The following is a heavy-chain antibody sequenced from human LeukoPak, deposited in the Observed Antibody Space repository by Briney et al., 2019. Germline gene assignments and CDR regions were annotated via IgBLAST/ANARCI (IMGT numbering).Heavy chain of an antibody. CDR1: GGTISSYS. CDR2: IYTSGGT. V-gene: IGHV4-4*09. CDR3: ARLENMGNSYYYMDV. Sequence: SETLFLSCTVSGGTISSYSWSWIRQPPGKGLEWIWYIYTSGGTKYNPSLKSRVTISVDTSKNQFSLKLSSVTAADTAVYYWARLENMGNSYYYMDVWGKGTTVAVSS. D-gene: IGHD1-26*01. J-gene: IGHJ6*03.